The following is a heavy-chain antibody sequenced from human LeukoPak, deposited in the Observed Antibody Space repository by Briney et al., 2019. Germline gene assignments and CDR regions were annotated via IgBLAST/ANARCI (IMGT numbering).Heavy chain of an antibody. CDR3: ARARVSNDYGGNYRRGRDYGMDV. CDR1: GGSFSGYY. D-gene: IGHD4-23*01. Sequence: SETLSLTCAVYGGSFSGYYWSWIRQPPGKGLEWIGEINHSGSTNYNPSLKSRVTISVDTSKNQFSLKLSSVTAADTAVYYCARARVSNDYGGNYRRGRDYGMDVWGQGTTVTVSS. V-gene: IGHV4-34*01. J-gene: IGHJ6*02. CDR2: INHSGST.